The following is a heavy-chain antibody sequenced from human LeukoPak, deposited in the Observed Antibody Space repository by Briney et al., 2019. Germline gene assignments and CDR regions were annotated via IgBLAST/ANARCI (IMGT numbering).Heavy chain of an antibody. D-gene: IGHD1-26*01. CDR3: ARYSGTYRDY. CDR1: GLTFSSSN. Sequence: GGSLRLSCPASGLTFSSSNMNWVRQAPGKGLEWVSSITGSSSYILYADSVKGRFTISRDNAKNSLYLQLNSLRAEDTAVYYCARYSGTYRDYWGQGTLVTVSS. J-gene: IGHJ4*02. V-gene: IGHV3-21*04. CDR2: ITGSSSYI.